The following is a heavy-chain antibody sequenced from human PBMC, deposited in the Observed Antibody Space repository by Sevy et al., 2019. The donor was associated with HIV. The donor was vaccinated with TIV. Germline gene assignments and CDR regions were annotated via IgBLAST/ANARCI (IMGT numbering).Heavy chain of an antibody. CDR3: ERERRDIALVQAVEYFFDY. CDR2: ISTYNGNT. V-gene: IGHV1-18*01. D-gene: IGHD2-2*01. CDR1: GYTFSTYY. Sequence: ASVKVSCRASGYTFSTYYITWLRQAPGQGLEWMGWISTYNGNTQLAQKFQGRVTMSTDTYTSTAYMEVRSLKSDDTAVYYCERERRDIALVQAVEYFFDYWGQGTLVTVSS. J-gene: IGHJ4*02.